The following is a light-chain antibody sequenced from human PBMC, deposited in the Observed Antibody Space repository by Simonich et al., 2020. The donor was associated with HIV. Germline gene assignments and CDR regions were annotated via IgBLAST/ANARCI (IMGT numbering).Light chain of an antibody. Sequence: QSALTQPASVSGSPGQSITISCTGTSSDVGGYNYVSWYQQHPGKAPKVIISDVYSRPSGVSNRFSGSKSGNTASLTISGLQAEDEADYYCCSYTTSSAYVLFGGGTKLTVL. CDR3: CSYTTSSAYVL. CDR1: SSDVGGYNY. V-gene: IGLV2-14*01. CDR2: DVY. J-gene: IGLJ2*01.